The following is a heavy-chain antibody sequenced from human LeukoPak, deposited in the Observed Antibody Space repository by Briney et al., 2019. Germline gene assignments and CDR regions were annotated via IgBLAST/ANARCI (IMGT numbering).Heavy chain of an antibody. CDR2: IRYDGSNK. Sequence: PGGSLRLSCAASGFTFSSYGMHWVRQAPGKGLEWVSFIRYDGSNKYYADSVKGRFTISRDNSKNTLYLQMNSLRAEDTAVYYCAKGGCSSTSCYATNWGQGTLVTVSS. CDR1: GFTFSSYG. CDR3: AKGGCSSTSCYATN. V-gene: IGHV3-30*02. D-gene: IGHD2-2*01. J-gene: IGHJ4*02.